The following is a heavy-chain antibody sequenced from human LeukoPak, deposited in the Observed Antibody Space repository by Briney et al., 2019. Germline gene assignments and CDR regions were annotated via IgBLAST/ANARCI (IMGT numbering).Heavy chain of an antibody. CDR2: ISGNGGST. CDR3: AKEGWRYPHLSTCAGDCYPDY. J-gene: IGHJ4*02. V-gene: IGHV3-23*01. CDR1: GFTFDDYG. Sequence: GGSLRLSCAASGFTFDDYGMSCVRQAPGKGREWVSAISGNGGSTYYADSVKGLFTISRDNSKSTLYLQMTSLRADDTAVYYCAKEGWRYPHLSTCAGDCYPDYGGQGTLVTVSS. D-gene: IGHD2-21*02.